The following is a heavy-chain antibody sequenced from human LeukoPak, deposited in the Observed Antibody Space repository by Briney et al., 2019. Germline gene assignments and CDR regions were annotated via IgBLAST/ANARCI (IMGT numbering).Heavy chain of an antibody. J-gene: IGHJ4*02. V-gene: IGHV3-53*01. CDR1: GFNVSSNY. D-gene: IGHD6-13*01. CDR3: AGVVKGAAVA. Sequence: GGSLRLSCAASGFNVSSNYMSWVRQAPGKGLEWVSIIYSSGTTYYVDSVKGRFTISRDNSKNTLYLQMNSLRAEDTAVFYCAGVVKGAAVAWGQGTLVTVSS. CDR2: IYSSGTT.